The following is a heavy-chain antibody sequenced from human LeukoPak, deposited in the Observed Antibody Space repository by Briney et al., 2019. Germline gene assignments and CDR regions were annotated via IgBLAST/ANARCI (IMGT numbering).Heavy chain of an antibody. CDR2: MSSSSSTI. D-gene: IGHD3-3*01. V-gene: IGHV3-48*01. CDR3: ARGLYYNFWSGLYYNNSMDA. CDR1: GFTFSSYS. Sequence: GGSLRLSCAASGFTFSSYSMNWVRQAPGKGLEWVSYMSSSSSTIYYADSVKGRFTISRDNAKNSLYLQMNSLRAEDTAVYYCARGLYYNFWSGLYYNNSMDAGGKGTTVTVSS. J-gene: IGHJ6*03.